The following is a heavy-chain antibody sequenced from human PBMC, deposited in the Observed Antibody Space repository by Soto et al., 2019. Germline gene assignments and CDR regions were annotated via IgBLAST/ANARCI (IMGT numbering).Heavy chain of an antibody. J-gene: IGHJ4*02. CDR2: IYPGDSDT. Sequence: PGESLKISCKVSGYSFTSYWIGWVRQMPGKGLEWMGVIYPGDSDTTYSPSFQGQVTISADKSISTAYLRWSSLKASDTAMYYCARPGVSMARGVVDYWGQGTLVTVSS. CDR3: ARPGVSMARGVVDY. CDR1: GYSFTSYW. D-gene: IGHD3-10*01. V-gene: IGHV5-51*01.